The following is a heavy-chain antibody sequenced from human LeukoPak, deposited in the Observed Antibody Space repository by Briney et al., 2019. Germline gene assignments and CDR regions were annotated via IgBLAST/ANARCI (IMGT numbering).Heavy chain of an antibody. J-gene: IGHJ6*03. CDR2: FDPEDGET. CDR1: GYTLTELS. V-gene: IGHV1-24*01. Sequence: ASVKVSCKVSGYTLTELSMHWVRQAPGKGLEWMGGFDPEDGETIYAQKFQGRVTMTEDTSTDTAYMELSSLRSEDTAVYYCATDRRYYDFWSGYHTGYYYMDVWGKGTTVTVSS. D-gene: IGHD3-3*01. CDR3: ATDRRYYDFWSGYHTGYYYMDV.